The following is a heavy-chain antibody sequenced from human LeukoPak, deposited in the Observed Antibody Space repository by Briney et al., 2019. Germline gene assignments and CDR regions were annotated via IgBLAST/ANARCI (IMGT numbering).Heavy chain of an antibody. D-gene: IGHD3-16*01. CDR3: ASSMGLLYTR. J-gene: IGHJ4*02. CDR2: ISSSGSTI. Sequence: PGGSLRLSCAASGFTFSSYEMKWVRQAPGKGLEWVSYISSSGSTIYYADSVKGRFTISRDNAKNSLYLQMNSLRAEDTAVYYCASSMGLLYTRWSQGTLVTVSS. V-gene: IGHV3-48*03. CDR1: GFTFSSYE.